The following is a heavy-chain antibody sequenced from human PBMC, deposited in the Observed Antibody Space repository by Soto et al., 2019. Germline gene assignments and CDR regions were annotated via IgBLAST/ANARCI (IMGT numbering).Heavy chain of an antibody. CDR3: ARFTSPPRWSGYYVGIDY. J-gene: IGHJ4*02. CDR2: IYYSGST. Sequence: QVQLQESGPGLVKPSQTLSLTCTVSGGCISSGGYYWSWIRQHPGKGLEWIGYIYYSGSTYYNPSLKSRLTISVDTPKYQFSLKLSSVTATDTAVYYCARFTSPPRWSGYYVGIDYWGQGTLVTVSS. V-gene: IGHV4-31*03. CDR1: GGCISSGGYY. D-gene: IGHD3-3*01.